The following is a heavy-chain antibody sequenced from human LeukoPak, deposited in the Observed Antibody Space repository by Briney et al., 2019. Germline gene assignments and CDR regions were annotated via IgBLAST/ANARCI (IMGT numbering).Heavy chain of an antibody. CDR3: TRQDGVFQFDY. CDR1: GFTFSGSA. D-gene: IGHD3-16*01. J-gene: IGHJ4*02. V-gene: IGHV3-73*01. Sequence: GGSLKLSCAVSGFTFSGSAMHWVRQASGNGLEWVGRIRSKANSYATAYAASVKGRFTISRDDSKNTAYLQMNSLKTEDTAVYYCTRQDGVFQFDYWGQGTLVTVSS. CDR2: IRSKANSYAT.